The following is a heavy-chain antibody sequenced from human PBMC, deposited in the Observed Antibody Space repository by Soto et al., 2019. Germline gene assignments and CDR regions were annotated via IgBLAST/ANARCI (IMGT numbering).Heavy chain of an antibody. D-gene: IGHD6-13*01. CDR2: ISGSGGST. CDR1: GFTFSSYA. CDR3: AKVGYLCSWQAYYYYVMDV. V-gene: IGHV3-23*01. J-gene: IGHJ6*02. Sequence: GGSLRLSCEASGFTFSSYAMSWVRQAPGKGLEWVSAISGSGGSTYYADSVNGRFTISRDNSKNTLYLQMNSLRAEHTAVYCCAKVGYLCSWQAYYYYVMDVWGQGTTVTVSS.